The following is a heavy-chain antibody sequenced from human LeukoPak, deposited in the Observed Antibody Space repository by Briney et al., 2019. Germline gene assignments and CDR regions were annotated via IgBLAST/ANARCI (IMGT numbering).Heavy chain of an antibody. CDR3: GSGPLY. V-gene: IGHV4-4*02. Sequence: SGTLSLTCTVSGGSIGSNDWWSWVRQAPGKGLEWIGEIHHSGSTVYNPSLQSRVTILLDKSRNQFSLNLSSVTAADTAVYYFGSGPLYWGQGILVPVSS. CDR1: GGSIGSNDW. CDR2: IHHSGST. J-gene: IGHJ4*02. D-gene: IGHD3-10*01.